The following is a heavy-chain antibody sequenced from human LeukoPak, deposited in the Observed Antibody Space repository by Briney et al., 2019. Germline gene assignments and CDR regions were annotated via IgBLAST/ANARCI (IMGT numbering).Heavy chain of an antibody. Sequence: SETLSLTCAVYGGSFSGYYWSWIRQPPGKGLEWIGEINHSGSTNYNPSLKSRVAISVDTSKNQFPLKLSSVTAADTAVYYCARALGYSYGTGYFDYWGQGTLVTVSS. V-gene: IGHV4-34*01. CDR2: INHSGST. CDR3: ARALGYSYGTGYFDY. D-gene: IGHD5-18*01. J-gene: IGHJ4*02. CDR1: GGSFSGYY.